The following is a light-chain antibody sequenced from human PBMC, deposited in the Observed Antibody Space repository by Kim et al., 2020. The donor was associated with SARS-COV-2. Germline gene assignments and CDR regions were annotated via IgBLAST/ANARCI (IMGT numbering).Light chain of an antibody. CDR1: SSDVGGYDY. CDR2: DVS. CDR3: SSCTTSSTYV. V-gene: IGLV2-14*03. Sequence: GRSLAIACTGTSSDVGGYDYVSWYQHHPGKAPKLMIYDVSKRPSGVSNRFSGSKSGNTASLTISGLQAEDEADYVCSSCTTSSTYVFGTGTKVTVL. J-gene: IGLJ1*01.